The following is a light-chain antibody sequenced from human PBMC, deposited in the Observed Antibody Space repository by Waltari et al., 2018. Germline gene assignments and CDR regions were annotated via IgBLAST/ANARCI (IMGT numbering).Light chain of an antibody. CDR1: NNL. V-gene: IGLV2-23*01. CDR2: ATT. CDR3: CSYEPFNRV. Sequence: QSALTPPASVSGSPGQSITISCSGTNNLVSWYQQFPGKVPKLVIYATTERPSGVSNRFSGSKSGDTASLTISGLQPGDEADYYCCSYEPFNRVFGGGTKLTVL. J-gene: IGLJ3*02.